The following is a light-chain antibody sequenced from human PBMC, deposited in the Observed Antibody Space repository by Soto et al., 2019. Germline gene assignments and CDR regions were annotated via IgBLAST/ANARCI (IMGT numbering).Light chain of an antibody. CDR3: QQYNKWPLT. V-gene: IGKV3-15*01. CDR1: QSLTTY. CDR2: GIS. Sequence: EVVMPQSPATLSVSPGATATLSCRASQSLTTYLAWYQQKPDQAPRLLIYGISTRATDVPARFSGSGSGTEFTLTISGLQSEDFAVYYCQQYNKWPLTFGGGTKVDIK. J-gene: IGKJ4*01.